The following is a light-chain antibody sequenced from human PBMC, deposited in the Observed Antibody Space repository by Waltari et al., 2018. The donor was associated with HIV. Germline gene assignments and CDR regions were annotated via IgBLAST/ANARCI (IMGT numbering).Light chain of an antibody. CDR2: RNY. V-gene: IGLV1-47*01. J-gene: IGLJ3*02. Sequence: QSVLTQPPSASGTPGQTVTISCSGSTSNIETQWVYWYQQLPGTAPKLLIYRNYKRPPAVPERFSVSKSGASASLVMSGLRAEDEADYYCEAWDSTLKETLFGGGTKLTVL. CDR1: TSNIETQW. CDR3: EAWDSTLKETL.